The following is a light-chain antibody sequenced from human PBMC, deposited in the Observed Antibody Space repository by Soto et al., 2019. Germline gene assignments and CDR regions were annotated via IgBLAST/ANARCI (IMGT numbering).Light chain of an antibody. CDR3: QRYNNWPLT. Sequence: EIVLTQSPATLSLSPGERASLSCRASQSVSTYLAWYRQKPGQTPRLLIYDTSTRATGVPARFSGSRSGTEFTLTINSLQSEDFAVYYCQRYNNWPLTFGGGTKVDIK. CDR2: DTS. J-gene: IGKJ4*01. V-gene: IGKV3-15*01. CDR1: QSVSTY.